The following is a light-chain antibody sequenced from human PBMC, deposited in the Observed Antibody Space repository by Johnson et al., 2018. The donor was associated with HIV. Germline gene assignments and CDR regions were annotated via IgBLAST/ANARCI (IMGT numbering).Light chain of an antibody. Sequence: QSVLTQPPSVSAAPGQKVTVSCSGSSSNIGSNDVSWYQQFPGAAPKLLIYENNKRPSGIPDRFSGSKSGTSATLGITGLQTGDEADYYCGTWDSSLSAGVFGTGPKVTVL. CDR1: SSNIGSND. CDR2: ENN. V-gene: IGLV1-51*02. CDR3: GTWDSSLSAGV. J-gene: IGLJ1*01.